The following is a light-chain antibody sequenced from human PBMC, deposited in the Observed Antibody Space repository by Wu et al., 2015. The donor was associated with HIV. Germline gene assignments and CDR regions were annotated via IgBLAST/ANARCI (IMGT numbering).Light chain of an antibody. Sequence: EIVLTQSPGTLSLSPGERATLSCRASQSVSSSYLAWYQQKPGQAPRLLIYGASSRATGIPDRFSGSGSGAEFTLTISRVETDDFAMYHCQQYGGSSPSFGQGTRLDIK. CDR1: QSVSSSY. CDR3: QQYGGSSPS. V-gene: IGKV3-20*01. J-gene: IGKJ5*01. CDR2: GAS.